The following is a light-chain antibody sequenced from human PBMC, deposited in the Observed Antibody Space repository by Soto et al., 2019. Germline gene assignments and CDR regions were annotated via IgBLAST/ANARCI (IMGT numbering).Light chain of an antibody. CDR3: MQRLEFPLT. CDR2: TVS. J-gene: IGKJ4*01. Sequence: DIVMTQTPLSLPVTPGEPASISCRSSQSLLDSDDGNTYLDWYLQKPGQSPQLLIYTVSYRASGVPDRFSGSGSGTDFTLKISRVEAEDAGVYFCMQRLEFPLTFGGGTKVEIK. CDR1: QSLLDSDDGNTY. V-gene: IGKV2-40*01.